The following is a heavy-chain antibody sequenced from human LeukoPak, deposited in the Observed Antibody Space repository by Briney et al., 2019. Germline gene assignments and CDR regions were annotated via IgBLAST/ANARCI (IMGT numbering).Heavy chain of an antibody. V-gene: IGHV3-21*01. CDR2: ISSSSSYI. J-gene: IGHJ4*02. CDR1: RFTFSKYT. D-gene: IGHD3-3*01. CDR3: ANALYDFWSGYYTAVSIDY. Sequence: GGSLRLSCAASRFTFSKYTMNWVRRAPGKGVEWVSSISSSSSYIYYADSVKGRFTISRDNAKNSLYLQMNSLRAEDTAVYYCANALYDFWSGYYTAVSIDYWGQGTLVTVSS.